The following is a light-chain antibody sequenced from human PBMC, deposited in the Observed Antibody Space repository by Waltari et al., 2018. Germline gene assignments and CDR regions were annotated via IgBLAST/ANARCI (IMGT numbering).Light chain of an antibody. V-gene: IGLV3-27*01. CDR2: KDS. J-gene: IGLJ2*01. CDR3: YCAADSNVRV. CDR1: VLAKKY. Sequence: SYELTQPSSVLVSPGQTARITCSGAVLAKKYVRWFQQKPGQAPVLVIYKDSERTSGIPDRISGSTSGTTVTLTISGAQVEDEADYYCYCAADSNVRVFGGGTRLTVL.